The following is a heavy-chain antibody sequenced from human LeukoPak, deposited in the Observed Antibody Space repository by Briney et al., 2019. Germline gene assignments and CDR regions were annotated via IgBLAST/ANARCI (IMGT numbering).Heavy chain of an antibody. D-gene: IGHD6-13*01. CDR2: IYYSGST. V-gene: IGHV4-59*12. CDR1: GGSISSYY. CDR3: ARDLSSSWYVSSPDYGMDV. J-gene: IGHJ6*02. Sequence: SETLSLTCTVSGGSISSYYWSWIRQPPGKGLEWIGYIYYSGSTNYNPSLKSRVTISVDTSKNQFSLKLSSVTAADTAVYYCARDLSSSWYVSSPDYGMDVWGQGTTVTVSS.